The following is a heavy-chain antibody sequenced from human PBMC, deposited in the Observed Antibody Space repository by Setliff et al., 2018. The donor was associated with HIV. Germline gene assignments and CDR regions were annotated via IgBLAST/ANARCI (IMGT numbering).Heavy chain of an antibody. J-gene: IGHJ4*02. Sequence: PSETLSLTCTVSGGSISSTSYYWGWIRQPPGTGLEWIGSISSSGNTYYNPPLKSRVTTSVDTPKNQFSLKLNSVTAADTAVYHCAKTIGRYFDIFDNWGQGTLVTVYS. CDR3: AKTIGRYFDIFDN. V-gene: IGHV4-39*01. CDR2: ISSSGNT. CDR1: GGSISSTSYY. D-gene: IGHD3-9*01.